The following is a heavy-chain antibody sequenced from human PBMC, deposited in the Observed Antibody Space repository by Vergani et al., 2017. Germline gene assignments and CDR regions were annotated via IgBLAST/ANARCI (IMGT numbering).Heavy chain of an antibody. J-gene: IGHJ5*02. CDR3: ARQYMVRGENWFDP. V-gene: IGHV4-59*08. Sequence: QVQLQESGPGLVKPSETLSLTCTVSGGSISSYYWSWIRQPPGGGLGWIGYIYYSGSTNYNPSLKSRVTISVDTSKNQFSLKLSSVTAADTAVYYCARQYMVRGENWFDPWGQGTLVTVSS. D-gene: IGHD3-10*01. CDR1: GGSISSYY. CDR2: IYYSGST.